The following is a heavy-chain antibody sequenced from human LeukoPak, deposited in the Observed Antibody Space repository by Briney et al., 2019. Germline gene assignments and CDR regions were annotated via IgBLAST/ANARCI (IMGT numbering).Heavy chain of an antibody. Sequence: SETLSLTCAVYGGSFSGYYWSWIRQPPGKGLEWIGEIDHSGSTNYNPSLKSRVTISADTSKNQFSLKLSSVTAADTAVYYCAREHYYDSSGYRIDAFDIWGQGTMVTVSS. CDR2: IDHSGST. CDR3: AREHYYDSSGYRIDAFDI. J-gene: IGHJ3*02. CDR1: GGSFSGYY. D-gene: IGHD3-22*01. V-gene: IGHV4-34*01.